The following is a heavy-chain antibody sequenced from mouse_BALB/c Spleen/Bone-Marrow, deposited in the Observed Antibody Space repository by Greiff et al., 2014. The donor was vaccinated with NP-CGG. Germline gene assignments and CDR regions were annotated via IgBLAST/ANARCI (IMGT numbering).Heavy chain of an antibody. D-gene: IGHD3-2*02. V-gene: IGHV1-87*01. J-gene: IGHJ4*01. CDR3: ARSGAMDY. Sequence: QVQLKESGAELARPGASVKLSCKASGYTFTSYWMQWVKQRPGQGLEWIGAIYPGDGDTRCTQKFKGKATLTADKSSSTAYMQLSSLASEDSAVYYCARSGAMDYWGQGTSVTVSS. CDR2: IYPGDGDT. CDR1: GYTFTSYW.